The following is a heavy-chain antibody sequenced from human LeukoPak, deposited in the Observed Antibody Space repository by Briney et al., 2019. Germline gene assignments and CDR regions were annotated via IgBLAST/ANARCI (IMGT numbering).Heavy chain of an antibody. CDR2: ISGSGGST. Sequence: GGSLRLSCAASGFTFSSYAMSWVRQAPGKGLEWVSAISGSGGSTYYADSVKGRFTISRDNSKNTLYLQMNSLRAEDTAVYYCAKDQTIYYYGSGFDYWGQGTLVTVSS. V-gene: IGHV3-23*01. CDR1: GFTFSSYA. D-gene: IGHD3-10*01. CDR3: AKDQTIYYYGSGFDY. J-gene: IGHJ4*02.